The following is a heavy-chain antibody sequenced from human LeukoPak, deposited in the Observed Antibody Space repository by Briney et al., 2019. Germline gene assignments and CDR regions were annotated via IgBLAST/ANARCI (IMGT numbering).Heavy chain of an antibody. Sequence: ASVKVSCKASGYSFTSYDINWVRQATGQGLEWMGGMNPNGGNTGYARNLQGRVTITKNTSISTAYMELSSLTSEDTAVYYCARLYYYASSGYDALDIWGQGTMVTVSS. J-gene: IGHJ3*02. CDR3: ARLYYYASSGYDALDI. V-gene: IGHV1-8*03. D-gene: IGHD3-22*01. CDR2: MNPNGGNT. CDR1: GYSFTSYD.